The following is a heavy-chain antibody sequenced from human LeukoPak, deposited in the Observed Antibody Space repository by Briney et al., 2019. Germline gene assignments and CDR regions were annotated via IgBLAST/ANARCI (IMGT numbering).Heavy chain of an antibody. V-gene: IGHV5-51*01. J-gene: IGHJ4*02. CDR2: IYPADSDT. CDR3: ARLMGYYGSGSYYNSPFDY. Sequence: GESLKISCKGSGYSFTSYWIGWVRQMPGKGLEWMGIIYPADSDTTYSPSFQGQVTISADKSINTAYLQWSSLKASDTAVYYCARLMGYYGSGSYYNSPFDYWGQGTLVTVSS. CDR1: GYSFTSYW. D-gene: IGHD3-10*01.